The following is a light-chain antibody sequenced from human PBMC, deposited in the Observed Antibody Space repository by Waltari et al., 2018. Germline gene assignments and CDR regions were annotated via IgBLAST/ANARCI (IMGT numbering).Light chain of an antibody. CDR3: KSYTSSSTLL. V-gene: IGLV2-14*01. CDR1: SSDVGGYNY. Sequence: QSALTQPASVSGSLGQSITISCTGTSSDVGGYNYVSWYQQHPGKAPKLMIYEVTNRPSGVSKRFSGSKSGNTASLTISGLQAEDEADYYCKSYTSSSTLLFGGGTKLTVL. CDR2: EVT. J-gene: IGLJ2*01.